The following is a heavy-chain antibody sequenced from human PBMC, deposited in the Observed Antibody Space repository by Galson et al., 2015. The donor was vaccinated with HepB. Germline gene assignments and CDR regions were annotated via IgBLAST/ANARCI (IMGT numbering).Heavy chain of an antibody. J-gene: IGHJ3*02. CDR1: GFTFSSYA. Sequence: LRLSCAASGFTFSSYAMHWVRQAPGKGLEWVAVISYDGSNKYYADSVKGRFTISRDNSKNTLYPQMNSLRAEDTAVYYCAREDSHIVVVTAIATADAFDIWGQGTMVTVSS. D-gene: IGHD2-21*02. CDR3: AREDSHIVVVTAIATADAFDI. V-gene: IGHV3-30-3*01. CDR2: ISYDGSNK.